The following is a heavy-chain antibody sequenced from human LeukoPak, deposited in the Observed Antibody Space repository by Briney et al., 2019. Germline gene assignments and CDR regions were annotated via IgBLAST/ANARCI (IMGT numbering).Heavy chain of an antibody. D-gene: IGHD5-18*01. J-gene: IGHJ3*02. V-gene: IGHV5-51*01. CDR2: IYPGYSDA. CDR1: GYILTNNW. Sequence: GESLKISCKVSGYILTNNWIGWVRQVPGKGLEWMGLIYPGYSDAKYSPSFQGQVTFSADKSISTAYLQWSSLKASDTAMYYCARLVVDTTMSGAFDIWGQGTMVTVSS. CDR3: ARLVVDTTMSGAFDI.